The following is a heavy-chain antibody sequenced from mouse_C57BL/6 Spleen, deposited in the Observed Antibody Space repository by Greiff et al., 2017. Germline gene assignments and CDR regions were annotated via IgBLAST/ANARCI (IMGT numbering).Heavy chain of an antibody. CDR3: ARDSSGYDYAMDY. CDR1: GYAFSSSW. D-gene: IGHD3-2*02. J-gene: IGHJ4*01. V-gene: IGHV1-82*01. CDR2: IYPGDGDT. Sequence: VQLQQSGPELVKPGASVKISCKASGYAFSSSWMNWVKQRPGKGLEWIGRIYPGDGDTNYNGKFKGKATLTADKSSSTAYMQLSSLTSEDSAVYCCARDSSGYDYAMDYWGQGTSVTVSS.